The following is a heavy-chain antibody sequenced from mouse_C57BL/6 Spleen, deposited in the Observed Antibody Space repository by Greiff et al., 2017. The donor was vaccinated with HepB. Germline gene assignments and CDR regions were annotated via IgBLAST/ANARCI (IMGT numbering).Heavy chain of an antibody. CDR2: IHPNSGST. V-gene: IGHV1-64*01. J-gene: IGHJ1*03. CDR3: ARPYSNYGDWYFDV. CDR1: GYTFTSYW. Sequence: QVQLQQSGAELVKPGASVKLSCKASGYTFTSYWMHWVKQRPGQGLEWIGMIHPNSGSTNYNEKFKSKATLTVDKSSSTAYMQLSSLTSEDSAVYYCARPYSNYGDWYFDVWGTGTTVTVSS. D-gene: IGHD2-5*01.